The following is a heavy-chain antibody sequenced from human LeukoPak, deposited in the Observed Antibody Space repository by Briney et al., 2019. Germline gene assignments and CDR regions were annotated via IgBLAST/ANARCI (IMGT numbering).Heavy chain of an antibody. CDR3: AKVSASGRVFWFDP. CDR1: GFTFSSYS. Sequence: GGSLRLSCAASGFTFSSYSIGWGRQAPGKWLEWVSSISGSGGSTYYADSVKGRFTISRDNTDNTLYLHMNSLRAGDTAVYYCAKVSASGRVFWFDPWGQGTLVTVSS. D-gene: IGHD3-10*01. J-gene: IGHJ5*02. V-gene: IGHV3-23*01. CDR2: ISGSGGST.